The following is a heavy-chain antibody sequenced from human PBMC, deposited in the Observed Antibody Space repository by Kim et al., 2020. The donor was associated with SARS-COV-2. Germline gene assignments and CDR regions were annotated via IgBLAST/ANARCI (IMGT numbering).Heavy chain of an antibody. CDR1: GYRFSSYW. V-gene: IGHV5-51*01. J-gene: IGHJ4*02. CDR2: IYPRDSDT. CDR3: ARPLFCYETSGYPGPYDS. D-gene: IGHD3-22*01. Sequence: GESLKISCKASGYRFSSYWIAWVRQMPGKGLEWMGIIYPRDSDTRYSPSFEGQVTISSDESIATAYLDWSSLEASDSAIYYCARPLFCYETSGYPGPYDSWGQGTLVTVSS.